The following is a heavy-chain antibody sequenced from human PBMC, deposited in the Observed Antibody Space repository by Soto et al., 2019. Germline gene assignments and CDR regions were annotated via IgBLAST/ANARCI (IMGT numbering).Heavy chain of an antibody. CDR2: ISGSISYI. CDR3: ARTDYGDYVRGAFDI. V-gene: IGHV3-21*01. J-gene: IGHJ3*02. CDR1: GFTFSSHN. Sequence: EMQLVESGGGLVKPGGSLRLSCAASGFTFSSHNMNWVRQAPGKGLEWVSCISGSISYIFYADSVKGRFTISRDNAKNSLYLQMNSLRVEDTAVYYCARTDYGDYVRGAFDIWGQGTMVTVSS. D-gene: IGHD4-17*01.